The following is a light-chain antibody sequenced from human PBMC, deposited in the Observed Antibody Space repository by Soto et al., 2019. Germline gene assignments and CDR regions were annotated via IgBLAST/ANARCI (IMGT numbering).Light chain of an antibody. CDR2: DAS. CDR3: QQYDNLPWT. CDR1: QDINNY. V-gene: IGKV1-33*01. Sequence: DIQMTQSPSSLSASVVDRVTITCQASQDINNYLNWYQQKPRKAPNLLIFDASDLEAGVPSRFSGSGSGTDFTLTISSLQPEDVATYYCQQYDNLPWTFGQGTKVDIK. J-gene: IGKJ1*01.